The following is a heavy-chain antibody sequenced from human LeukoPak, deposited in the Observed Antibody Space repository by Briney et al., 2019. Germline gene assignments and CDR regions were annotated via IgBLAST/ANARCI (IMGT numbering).Heavy chain of an antibody. D-gene: IGHD2-15*01. CDR1: GYTFINYG. CDR3: ARFSVVVVAATQYGMDV. J-gene: IGHJ6*02. CDR2: ISGYNGNT. Sequence: ASVKVSCKASGYTFINYGISWVRQVPGQGLEWMGWISGYNGNTIYEQKFQGRVTMTTDTSTSTAYMEMTSLRSDDTAVYYCARFSVVVVAATQYGMDVWDQGTTVIVSS. V-gene: IGHV1-18*01.